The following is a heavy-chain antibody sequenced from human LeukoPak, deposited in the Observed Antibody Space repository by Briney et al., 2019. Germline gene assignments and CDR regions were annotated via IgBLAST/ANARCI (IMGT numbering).Heavy chain of an antibody. J-gene: IGHJ6*02. D-gene: IGHD3-3*01. Sequence: PSETLSLTCTVSGGSISSYYWSWIRQPPGKGLEWIGYIYYSGSTNYNPSLKSRVTISVDTSKNQFSLKLSSVTAADTAVYYCARGYYDFWSGYRSSYYYYGMDVWGQGTTVTASS. CDR2: IYYSGST. CDR1: GGSISSYY. CDR3: ARGYYDFWSGYRSSYYYYGMDV. V-gene: IGHV4-59*01.